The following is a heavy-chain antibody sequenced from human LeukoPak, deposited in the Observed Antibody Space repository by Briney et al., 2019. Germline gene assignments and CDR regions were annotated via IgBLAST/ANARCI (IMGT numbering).Heavy chain of an antibody. Sequence: PGGSLRLSCAASGFTFSRFSMNWVRQAPGKGLEWVSSISSSSSYIYYADSVKGRFTISRDNAKNSLYLQMNSLRAEDTAVYYCARDFAPVYGELGLFFDPWGQGTLVTVSS. CDR2: ISSSSSYI. CDR3: ARDFAPVYGELGLFFDP. J-gene: IGHJ5*02. CDR1: GFTFSRFS. D-gene: IGHD3-10*01. V-gene: IGHV3-21*01.